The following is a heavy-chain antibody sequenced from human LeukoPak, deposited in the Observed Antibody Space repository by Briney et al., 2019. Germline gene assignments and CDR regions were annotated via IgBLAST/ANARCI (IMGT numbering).Heavy chain of an antibody. V-gene: IGHV3-33*08. CDR3: ARSSPPRVVTLGCFDY. CDR2: IWYDGSNK. CDR1: GFTFSSYA. J-gene: IGHJ4*02. Sequence: GGSLRLSCAASGFTFSSYAMSWVRQAPGKGLEWVAVIWYDGSNKYYADSMMGRFTISRDNSKNTVYLQMNSLRAEDTAVYYCARSSPPRVVTLGCFDYWGQGTLVTASS. D-gene: IGHD4-23*01.